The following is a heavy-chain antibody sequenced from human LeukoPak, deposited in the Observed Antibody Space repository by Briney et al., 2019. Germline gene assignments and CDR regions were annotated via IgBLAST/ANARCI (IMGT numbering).Heavy chain of an antibody. Sequence: PRASVKVSCKASGYTFTSYGISWVRQAPGQGLEWMGWISAYNGNTNYAQKVQGRVNMTTDTSTSTAYMELRRLRSDDTAVYYCARDRTMVRGVMGYLGQGTLVTGSS. J-gene: IGHJ4*02. D-gene: IGHD3-10*01. V-gene: IGHV1-18*01. CDR3: ARDRTMVRGVMGY. CDR1: GYTFTSYG. CDR2: ISAYNGNT.